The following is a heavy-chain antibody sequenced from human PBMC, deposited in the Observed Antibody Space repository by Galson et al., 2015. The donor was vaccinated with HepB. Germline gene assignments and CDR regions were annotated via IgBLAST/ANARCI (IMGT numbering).Heavy chain of an antibody. Sequence: SVKVSCKASGYTFSRFSISWLRQAPGQGLEWMGWISGYDVNVRYAQKFQGRVTMTRDTSINTAYMELSRLRSDDTAVYYCARAGRYSFGYGGFDYWGQGTLVTVSS. J-gene: IGHJ4*02. D-gene: IGHD5-18*01. CDR1: GYTFSRFS. V-gene: IGHV1-18*01. CDR2: ISGYDVNV. CDR3: ARAGRYSFGYGGFDY.